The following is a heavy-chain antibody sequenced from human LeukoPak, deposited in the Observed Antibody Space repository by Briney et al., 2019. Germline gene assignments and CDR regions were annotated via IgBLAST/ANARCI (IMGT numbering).Heavy chain of an antibody. J-gene: IGHJ5*02. D-gene: IGHD3-10*01. V-gene: IGHV3-74*01. Sequence: GRSLRLSCAASGLTFSSYWMHWVRQAAGKGLVWVSRINGDGSTTTYADSVKGRFTISRDNAKNTLYVQMNSLRVEDTAVYYCARDLDGSGNYHWFDPWGQGTLVTVSS. CDR3: ARDLDGSGNYHWFDP. CDR2: INGDGSTT. CDR1: GLTFSSYW.